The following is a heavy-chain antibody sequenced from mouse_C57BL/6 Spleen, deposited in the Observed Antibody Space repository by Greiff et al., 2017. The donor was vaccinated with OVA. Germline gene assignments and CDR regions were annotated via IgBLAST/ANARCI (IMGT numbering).Heavy chain of an antibody. CDR1: GYTFTDYY. D-gene: IGHD1-1*01. CDR3: ARDRDYYYGSSYFDY. CDR2: IYPGSGNT. Sequence: QVQLQQSGPELVKPGASVKISCKASGYTFTDYYINWVKQRPGQGLEWIGWIYPGSGNTKYNEKFKGKATLTVDTSSSTAYMQLSSLTSEDSAVYFCARDRDYYYGSSYFDYWGQVTTLTVSS. V-gene: IGHV1-84*01. J-gene: IGHJ2*01.